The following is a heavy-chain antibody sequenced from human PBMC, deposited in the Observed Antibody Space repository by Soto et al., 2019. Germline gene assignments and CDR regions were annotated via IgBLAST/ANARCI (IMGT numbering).Heavy chain of an antibody. V-gene: IGHV3-23*01. J-gene: IGHJ4*02. Sequence: GVSLRLSCSASGFTLSSSAMSWVRQAPGKGLEWVSAISGSGDNTYHADSVKGRFTISRDNSKNTLYLQMNSLRAEDTAVYYCAKRWGNGFLEPREYFDYWGQGTLVTVSS. CDR1: GFTLSSSA. CDR3: AKRWGNGFLEPREYFDY. CDR2: ISGSGDNT. D-gene: IGHD3-3*01.